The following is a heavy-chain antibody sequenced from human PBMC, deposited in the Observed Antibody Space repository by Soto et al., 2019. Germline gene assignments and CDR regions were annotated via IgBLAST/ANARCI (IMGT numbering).Heavy chain of an antibody. V-gene: IGHV3-30-3*01. CDR2: ISYDGSNK. CDR3: ARDKSPYSSGWHNRHFDY. J-gene: IGHJ4*02. Sequence: QVQLVESGGGVVQPGRSLRLSCAASGFTFSSYAMHWVRQAPGKGLEWVAVISYDGSNKYYADSVKGRFTISRDNSKNTLYLKMKGLRAEDTAVYYCARDKSPYSSGWHNRHFDYWGQGTLVTVSS. D-gene: IGHD6-19*01. CDR1: GFTFSSYA.